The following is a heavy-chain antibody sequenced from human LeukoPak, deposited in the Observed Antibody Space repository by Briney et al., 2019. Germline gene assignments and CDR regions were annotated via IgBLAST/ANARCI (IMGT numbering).Heavy chain of an antibody. D-gene: IGHD3-3*02. V-gene: IGHV3-11*06. J-gene: IGHJ3*02. Sequence: GRLTISRDNAKKPLYLQMNSLRVEDTAVYYCASDPFTISAYDAFNIWGQGTVVTVSS. CDR3: ASDPFTISAYDAFNI.